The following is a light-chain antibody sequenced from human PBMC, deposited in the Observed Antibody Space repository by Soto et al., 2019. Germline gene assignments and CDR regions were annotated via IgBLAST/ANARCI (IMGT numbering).Light chain of an antibody. Sequence: QSALTQPASVSGSPGQSITISCTGTSSDVGAYNYVSWYRQHPGKAPKLMIYEVTNRPSGVSNRFSGSKSGSTASLTISGLQAEDEADYYCSSYTSSSTLVFGGGTK. V-gene: IGLV2-14*01. CDR2: EVT. CDR3: SSYTSSSTLV. CDR1: SSDVGAYNY. J-gene: IGLJ3*02.